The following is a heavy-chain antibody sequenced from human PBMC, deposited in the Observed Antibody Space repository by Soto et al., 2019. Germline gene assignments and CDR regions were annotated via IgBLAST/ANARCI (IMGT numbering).Heavy chain of an antibody. CDR1: GFTFSDYY. CDR2: ISSSGSTI. CDR3: ARARWELVKGRYFDY. J-gene: IGHJ4*02. V-gene: IGHV3-11*01. Sequence: QVQLVESGGGLVKPGGSLRLSCVASGFTFSDYYMTWIRQAPGKGLEWVSYISSSGSTISYADSVKGRFSISRDNAKNSLDLQMSSLRVEDTAVYYCARARWELVKGRYFDYWGQGTLVTVSS. D-gene: IGHD1-26*01.